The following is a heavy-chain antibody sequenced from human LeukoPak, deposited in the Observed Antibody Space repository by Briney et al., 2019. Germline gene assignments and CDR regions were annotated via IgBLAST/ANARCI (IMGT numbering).Heavy chain of an antibody. CDR2: ISYDGSNK. CDR1: GFTFSNYA. Sequence: GGSLRLSCAASGFTFSNYAMHWVRQAPGKGLEWVAVISYDGSNKYYADSVKGRFTISRDNSKNTLYLQMNSLRAEDTAVYYRAVRRYWGQGTLVTVSS. CDR3: AVRRY. J-gene: IGHJ4*02. V-gene: IGHV3-30*04.